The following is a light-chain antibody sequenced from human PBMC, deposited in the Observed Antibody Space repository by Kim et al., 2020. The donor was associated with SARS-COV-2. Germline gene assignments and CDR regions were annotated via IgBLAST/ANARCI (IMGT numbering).Light chain of an antibody. CDR2: QDS. J-gene: IGLJ2*01. CDR1: KLGDKY. V-gene: IGLV3-1*01. Sequence: VSPGKTASITCSGDKLGDKYACWYQQKPGQSPVLVIYQDSKRPSGIPERFSGSNSGNTATLTISGTQAMDEADYYCQAWDSSTVVFGGGTQLTVL. CDR3: QAWDSSTVV.